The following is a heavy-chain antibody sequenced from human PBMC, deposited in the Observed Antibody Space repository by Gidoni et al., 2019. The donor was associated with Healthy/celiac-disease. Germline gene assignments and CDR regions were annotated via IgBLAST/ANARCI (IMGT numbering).Heavy chain of an antibody. Sequence: QVQLQESGPGLVQPSQTLSLTCTVSGGSISSGSYYWSWIRQPAGKGLEWIGRIYTSGSTNYNPSLKSRVTMSVDTSKNQFSLKLSSVTAADTAVYYCARADYYYGMDVWGQGTTVTVSS. J-gene: IGHJ6*02. V-gene: IGHV4-61*02. CDR2: IYTSGST. CDR1: GGSISSGSYY. CDR3: ARADYYYGMDV.